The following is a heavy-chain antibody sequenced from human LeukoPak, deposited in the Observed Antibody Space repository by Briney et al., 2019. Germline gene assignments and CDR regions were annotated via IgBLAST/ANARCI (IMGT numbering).Heavy chain of an antibody. CDR3: AKARFTVTNYFDY. D-gene: IGHD4-17*01. J-gene: IGHJ4*02. V-gene: IGHV3-23*01. CDR2: SSSGGGST. CDR1: GFTFSSYA. Sequence: GGSLRLSCAASGFTFSSYAMIWVRQAPGKGLEWVSASSSGGGSTYYADSVKGRFTISRDNSKNTLYLQINSLRAEDTAVYYCAKARFTVTNYFDYWGQGTLVTVSS.